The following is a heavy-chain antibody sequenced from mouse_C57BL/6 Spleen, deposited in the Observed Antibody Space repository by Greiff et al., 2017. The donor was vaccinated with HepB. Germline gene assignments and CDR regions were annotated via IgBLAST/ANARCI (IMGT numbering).Heavy chain of an antibody. Sequence: EVQLVESGGGLVQPKGSLKLSCAASGFTFNTYAMHWVRQAPGKGLEWVARIRSKSSNYATYYADSVKDRFTISRDDSQSMLYLQMNNLKTEDTAMYYCVRDGGLRRDWYFDVWVTGTTVTVSS. D-gene: IGHD2-4*01. CDR1: GFTFNTYA. CDR2: IRSKSSNYAT. J-gene: IGHJ1*03. CDR3: VRDGGLRRDWYFDV. V-gene: IGHV10-3*01.